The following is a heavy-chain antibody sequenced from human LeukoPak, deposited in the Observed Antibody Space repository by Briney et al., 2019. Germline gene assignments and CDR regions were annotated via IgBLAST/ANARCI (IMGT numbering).Heavy chain of an antibody. CDR3: ARLSDLTQFDY. V-gene: IGHV4-38-2*01. CDR1: GYSISSGYY. CDR2: IYHSGST. Sequence: PSETLSLTCAVSGYSISSGYYWGWIRQPPGKGLEWIGSIYHSGSTYYNPSLKSRVTISVDTSNNQFSLKLSSVTAADTAVYYCARLSDLTQFDYWGQGTLVTVSS. J-gene: IGHJ4*02. D-gene: IGHD2/OR15-2a*01.